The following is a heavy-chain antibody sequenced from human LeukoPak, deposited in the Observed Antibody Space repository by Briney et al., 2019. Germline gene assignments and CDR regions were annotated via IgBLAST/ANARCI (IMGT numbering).Heavy chain of an antibody. CDR1: GGSFSDDF. CDR2: VDQSGAT. Sequence: SETLSLTCGVSGGSFSDDFDFWTWVRQFPGKGLEWIGEVDQSGATNYNPSLKGRVSMSLDTSKKHFSLKLRSVTASDTALYFCARGFIAVAGTALNWFDPWGPGTRVTVSS. V-gene: IGHV4-34*01. CDR3: ARGFIAVAGTALNWFDP. J-gene: IGHJ5*02. D-gene: IGHD6-19*01.